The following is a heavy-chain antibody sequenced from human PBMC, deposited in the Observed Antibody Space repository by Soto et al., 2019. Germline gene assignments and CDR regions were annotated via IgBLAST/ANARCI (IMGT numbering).Heavy chain of an antibody. J-gene: IGHJ6*02. D-gene: IGHD4-4*01. CDR3: AKSPVTTLSTTAYVADAMDA. CDR2: ISGSGDIT. CDR1: GFTFSSYA. V-gene: IGHV3-23*01. Sequence: GGSLRLSCAASGFTFSSYAMSWVRQAPGKGLEWVSGISGSGDITYYADSVKGRLTISRDNSKNTLYLQMNSLRAEDTAVYYCAKSPVTTLSTTAYVADAMDAWGQGTTVTVS.